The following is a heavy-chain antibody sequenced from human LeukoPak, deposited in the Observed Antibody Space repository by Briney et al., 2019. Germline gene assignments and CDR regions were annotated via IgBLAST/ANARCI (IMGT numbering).Heavy chain of an antibody. CDR2: IRYSGST. Sequence: SETLSLTCNVSGGSISSNTYFWGWIRRPPGKGLEWIGSIRYSGSTYYNPSLKSRVTISVDTSKDQSSLNLSSLTAADTAVYYCATSDTVSTYNWFDPWGQGTLVTVS. V-gene: IGHV4-39*01. J-gene: IGHJ5*02. D-gene: IGHD5/OR15-5a*01. CDR1: GGSISSNTYF. CDR3: ATSDTVSTYNWFDP.